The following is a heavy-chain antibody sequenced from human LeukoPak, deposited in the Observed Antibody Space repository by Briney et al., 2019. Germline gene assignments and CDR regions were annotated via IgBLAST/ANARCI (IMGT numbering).Heavy chain of an antibody. V-gene: IGHV4-59*08. J-gene: IGHJ4*02. Sequence: SETLSLTCTVSGGSISSYYWSWIRQPPGRGLEWIGYIYYSGSPNYNASLKSRVTISVDTSKNLFSLKVSSVTAADTAVYYYATLRAARPYSFDDWGQGTLVTVSS. CDR2: IYYSGSP. D-gene: IGHD6-6*01. CDR3: ATLRAARPYSFDD. CDR1: GGSISSYY.